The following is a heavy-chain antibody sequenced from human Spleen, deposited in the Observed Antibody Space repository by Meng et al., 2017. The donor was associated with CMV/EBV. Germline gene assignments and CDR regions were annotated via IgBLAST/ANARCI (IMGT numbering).Heavy chain of an antibody. Sequence: GESLKISCAASGFTFSSYSMNWVRQAPGKGLEWVSYISSSSSTIYYADSVKGRFTISRDNAKNSLYLQMNSLRAEDTAVYYCARDLSYCSGGSCFRLIDYRGQGTLVTVSS. D-gene: IGHD2-15*01. CDR2: ISSSSSTI. J-gene: IGHJ4*02. V-gene: IGHV3-48*04. CDR3: ARDLSYCSGGSCFRLIDY. CDR1: GFTFSSYS.